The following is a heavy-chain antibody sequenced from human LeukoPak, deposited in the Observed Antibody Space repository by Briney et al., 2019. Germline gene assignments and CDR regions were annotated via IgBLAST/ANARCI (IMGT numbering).Heavy chain of an antibody. CDR1: GGSISGGGCS. V-gene: IGHV4-30-2*01. CDR3: GTDRGYIDY. D-gene: IGHD5-12*01. J-gene: IGHJ4*02. CDR2: IYHSGTT. Sequence: SQTLSLTCAVSGGSISGGGCSWSWIRQPPGKGLEWIGYIYHSGTTYYNPSLKSRVTISVDRSKNQFSLKLSSVTAADTAVYYCGTDRGYIDYWGQGTLVTVSS.